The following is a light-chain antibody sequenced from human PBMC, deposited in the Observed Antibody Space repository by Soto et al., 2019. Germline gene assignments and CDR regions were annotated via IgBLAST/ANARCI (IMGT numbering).Light chain of an antibody. V-gene: IGKV3-20*01. Sequence: EIVLTQSPGTLSLSPGKRATLSCRASQSVSSSYLAWYQQKPGQAPRLLIYGASSRATGIPDRFSGSGSGPDFTLTISRLEPEDFAVYYCQQYGSSPNTFGQGTKLEI. CDR3: QQYGSSPNT. CDR1: QSVSSSY. CDR2: GAS. J-gene: IGKJ2*01.